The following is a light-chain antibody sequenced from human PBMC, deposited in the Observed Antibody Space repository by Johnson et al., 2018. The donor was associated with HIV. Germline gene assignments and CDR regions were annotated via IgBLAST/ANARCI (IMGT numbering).Light chain of an antibody. CDR1: SSSIGNNY. V-gene: IGLV1-51*02. Sequence: QSVLTQPPSVSAAPGQKVTISCSGSSSSIGNNYVSWYQQVPGTAPKLLIYENNKRPSGIPDRFSGSKSGPSATLGIAGLQTGDEADYYCGTWDNSLSTGGVFGTGTKVTVL. CDR3: GTWDNSLSTGGV. CDR2: ENN. J-gene: IGLJ1*01.